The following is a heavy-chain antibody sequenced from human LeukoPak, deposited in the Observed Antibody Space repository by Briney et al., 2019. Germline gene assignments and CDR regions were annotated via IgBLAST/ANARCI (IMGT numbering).Heavy chain of an antibody. Sequence: NPSETLSLTCTVSGGSISSYYWSWIRQPPGKGLEWIGYIYYSGSTNYNPSLKSRVTISVDTSKNQFSLKLSSVTAADTAVYYCARVVRVKAAAGGQGSSYWYFDLWGRGTLVTVSS. D-gene: IGHD6-13*01. CDR3: ARVVRVKAAAGGQGSSYWYFDL. CDR1: GGSISSYY. J-gene: IGHJ2*01. V-gene: IGHV4-59*01. CDR2: IYYSGST.